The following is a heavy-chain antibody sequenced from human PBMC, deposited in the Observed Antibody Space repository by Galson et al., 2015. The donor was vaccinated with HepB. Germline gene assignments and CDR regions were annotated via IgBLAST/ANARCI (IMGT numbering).Heavy chain of an antibody. Sequence: SVKVSCKASGGTFSSYAISWVRQAPGQGLEWMGGIIPIFGTANYAQKFQGRVTITADESTSTAYMELSSLGSEDTAVYYCAREVFKGYSYGTPNWFDPWGQGTLVTVSS. D-gene: IGHD5-18*01. J-gene: IGHJ5*02. V-gene: IGHV1-69*13. CDR2: IIPIFGTA. CDR3: AREVFKGYSYGTPNWFDP. CDR1: GGTFSSYA.